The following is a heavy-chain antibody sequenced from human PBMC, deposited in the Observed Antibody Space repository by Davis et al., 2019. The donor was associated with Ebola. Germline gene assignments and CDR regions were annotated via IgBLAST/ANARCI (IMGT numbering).Heavy chain of an antibody. J-gene: IGHJ6*04. D-gene: IGHD3-9*01. CDR1: GGSIYSPSYY. CDR3: ARDPQDYDMLTGYGRYYGMDV. V-gene: IGHV4-39*02. CDR2: LYYGGST. Sequence: SETLSLTCTVSGGSIYSPSYYWGWIRQPPGKVLEWIGTLYYGGSTYYNPVLKSRVTISVGLSENQFSLTLDSVTAADTAVYYCARDPQDYDMLTGYGRYYGMDVWGKGTTVTVSS.